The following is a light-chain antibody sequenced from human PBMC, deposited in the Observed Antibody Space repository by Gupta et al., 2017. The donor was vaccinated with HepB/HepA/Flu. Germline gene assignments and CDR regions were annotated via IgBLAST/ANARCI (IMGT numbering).Light chain of an antibody. CDR3: QQFGSIPFT. J-gene: IGKJ3*01. CDR2: GAS. V-gene: IGKV3-20*01. CDR1: QGVSSNF. Sequence: ESVFTQSPGTLSLSPGERATLSCRASQGVSSNFLAWYQQKPGQAPRLLMSGASYRATGTPDRFSGSGSGTDFTLVINSLEPGDFAVDFCQQFGSIPFTFGPGTRLDIK.